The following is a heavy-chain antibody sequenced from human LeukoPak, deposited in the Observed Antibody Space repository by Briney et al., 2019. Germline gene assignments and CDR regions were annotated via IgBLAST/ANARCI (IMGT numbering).Heavy chain of an antibody. V-gene: IGHV3-9*01. D-gene: IGHD6-19*01. CDR2: ISWNSGSI. Sequence: GGSLRLSCAASGFTFDDYAMHWVRQAPGKGLEWVSGISWNSGSIGYADSVKGRFTISRDNAKNSLYLQMNSLRAEDTALYYCAKLAVAGTRGFHYYYYYMDVWGKGTTVTISS. CDR1: GFTFDDYA. CDR3: AKLAVAGTRGFHYYYYYMDV. J-gene: IGHJ6*03.